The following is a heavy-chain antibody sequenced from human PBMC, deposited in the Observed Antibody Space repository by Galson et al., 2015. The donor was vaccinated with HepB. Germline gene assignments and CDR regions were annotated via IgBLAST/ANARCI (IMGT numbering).Heavy chain of an antibody. J-gene: IGHJ4*02. CDR3: ARGVVVATRSLDC. Sequence: SETLSLTCTVSGGTISSSGYYWGWIRQPPGKGLEWIGIIYYSGSTYYNPSLKSRVTISIDASKNQFSLKLNSVTAADTAIYYCARGVVVATRSLDCWGQGTLVAVSS. D-gene: IGHD5-12*01. CDR1: GGTISSSGYY. V-gene: IGHV4-39*01. CDR2: IYYSGST.